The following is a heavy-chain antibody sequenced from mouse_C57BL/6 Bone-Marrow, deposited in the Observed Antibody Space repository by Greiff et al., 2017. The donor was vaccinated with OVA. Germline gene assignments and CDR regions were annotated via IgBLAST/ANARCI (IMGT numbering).Heavy chain of an antibody. CDR2: IRNKANNHAT. J-gene: IGHJ4*01. CDR1: GFTFSDAW. D-gene: IGHD2-4*01. CDR3: TRGLRRGMDY. Sequence: EVQRVESGGGLVQPGGSMKLSCAASGFTFSDAWMDWVRQSPEKGLEWVAEIRNKANNHATYYAESVKGRFTISRDDSKSSVYLQMNSLRAEDTGIYYCTRGLRRGMDYWGQGTSVTVSS. V-gene: IGHV6-6*01.